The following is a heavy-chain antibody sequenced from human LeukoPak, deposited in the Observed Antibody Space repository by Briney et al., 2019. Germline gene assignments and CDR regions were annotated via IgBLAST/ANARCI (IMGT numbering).Heavy chain of an antibody. CDR3: ARDSGDWFDP. Sequence: SETLSLTCTDSGGSISSGGYHWSWIRQHPGKGLEWIGYIYYSGSTYYNPFLKSRLTISVDTSKNQFSLKLSSVTAADTAVYYCARDSGDWFDPWGQGTLVTVSS. V-gene: IGHV4-31*03. CDR1: GGSISSGGYH. CDR2: IYYSGST. J-gene: IGHJ5*02.